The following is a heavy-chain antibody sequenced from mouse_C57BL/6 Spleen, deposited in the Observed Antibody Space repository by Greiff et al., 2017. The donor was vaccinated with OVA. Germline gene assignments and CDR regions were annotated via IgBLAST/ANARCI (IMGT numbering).Heavy chain of an antibody. CDR3: ARDGYSNYVGFAD. D-gene: IGHD2-5*01. J-gene: IGHJ3*01. Sequence: QVQLQQPGAELVKPGASVKLSCKASGYTFTSYWMHWVKQRPGQGLEWIGMIHPNSGSTNYNEKFKSKATLTVDKSSSTADMQLSSLTSEDSAVYYCARDGYSNYVGFADWGQGTLVTVSA. V-gene: IGHV1-64*01. CDR1: GYTFTSYW. CDR2: IHPNSGST.